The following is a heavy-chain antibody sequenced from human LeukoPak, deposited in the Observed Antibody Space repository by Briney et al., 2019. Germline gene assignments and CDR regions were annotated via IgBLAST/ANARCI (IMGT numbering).Heavy chain of an antibody. CDR1: GGSISSGGYY. V-gene: IGHV4-31*03. Sequence: PSQTPSLTCTVSGGSISSGGYYWSWIRQHPGKGLEWIGYIYYSGSTYYNPSLKSRVTISVDTSKNQFSLKLSSVTAADTAVYYCARVFSWGDYGDFPLDYWGQGTLVTVSS. CDR3: ARVFSWGDYGDFPLDY. D-gene: IGHD4-17*01. CDR2: IYYSGST. J-gene: IGHJ4*02.